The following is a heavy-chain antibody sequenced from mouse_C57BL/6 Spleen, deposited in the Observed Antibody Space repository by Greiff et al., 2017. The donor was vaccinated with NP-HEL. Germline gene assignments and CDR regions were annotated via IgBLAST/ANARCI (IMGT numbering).Heavy chain of an antibody. CDR1: GYTFTSYW. V-gene: IGHV1-53*01. Sequence: VKLQQPGTELVKPGASVKLSCKASGYTFTSYWMHWVKQRPGQGLEWIGNINPSNGGTNYNEKFKSKATLTVDKSSSTAYMQLSSLTSEDSAVYYCARKSPYYYGLAYWGQGTLVTVSA. D-gene: IGHD1-1*01. CDR2: INPSNGGT. CDR3: ARKSPYYYGLAY. J-gene: IGHJ3*01.